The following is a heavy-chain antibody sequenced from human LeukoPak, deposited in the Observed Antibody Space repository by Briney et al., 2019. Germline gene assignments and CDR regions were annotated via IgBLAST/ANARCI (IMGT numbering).Heavy chain of an antibody. CDR3: ASRAIAAAYFDY. V-gene: IGHV1-69*13. Sequence: GASVKVSCKASGSTFSSYAISWVRQAPGQGLEWMGGIIPIFGTANYAQKFQGRVTITADESTSTAYMELSSLRSEDTAVYYCASRAIAAAYFDYWGQGTLVTVSS. D-gene: IGHD6-6*01. CDR1: GSTFSSYA. CDR2: IIPIFGTA. J-gene: IGHJ4*02.